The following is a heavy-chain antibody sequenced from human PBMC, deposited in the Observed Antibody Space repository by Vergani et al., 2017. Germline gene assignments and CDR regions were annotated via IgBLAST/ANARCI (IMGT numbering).Heavy chain of an antibody. CDR1: GFTFSSYG. CDR3: ARDGAQTADYGDYHFDY. V-gene: IGHV3-33*08. J-gene: IGHJ4*02. CDR2: IWYDGSNK. D-gene: IGHD4-17*01. Sequence: VQLVESGGGLVQPGGSLRLSCAASGFTFSSYGMHWVRQAPGKGLEWVAVIWYDGSNKYYADSVKGRFTISRDNSKNTLYLQMNSLRAEDTAVYYCARDGAQTADYGDYHFDYWGQGTLVTVSS.